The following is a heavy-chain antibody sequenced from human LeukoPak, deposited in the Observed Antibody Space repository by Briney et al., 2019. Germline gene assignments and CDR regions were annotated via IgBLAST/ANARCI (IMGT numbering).Heavy chain of an antibody. CDR2: ISAYNGNT. J-gene: IGHJ3*02. D-gene: IGHD2-21*02. V-gene: IGHV1-18*01. Sequence: ASVKVSCKASGYTFTSYGISWVRQAPGQGLEWMGWISAYNGNTNYAQKLQGRVTMTTDTSTSTAYMELRGLRSDDTAVYYCARWGAAHSTEIDAFDIWGQGTMVTVSS. CDR1: GYTFTSYG. CDR3: ARWGAAHSTEIDAFDI.